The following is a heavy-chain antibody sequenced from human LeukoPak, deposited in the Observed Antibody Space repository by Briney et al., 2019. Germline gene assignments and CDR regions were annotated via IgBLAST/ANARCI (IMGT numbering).Heavy chain of an antibody. D-gene: IGHD2-21*01. Sequence: GGSLRLSCAASGFTFSSYDMSWVRQAPGKGLEWVSGISGSGGITSYAASVKGRFTISRDNSKNTLYLQMNSLRAEDTAVYYCARHIGPNWFDPWGQGTLVTVSS. J-gene: IGHJ5*02. CDR3: ARHIGPNWFDP. CDR2: ISGSGGIT. V-gene: IGHV3-23*01. CDR1: GFTFSSYD.